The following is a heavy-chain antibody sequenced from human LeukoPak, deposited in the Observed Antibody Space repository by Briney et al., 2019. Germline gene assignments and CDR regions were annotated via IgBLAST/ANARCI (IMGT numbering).Heavy chain of an antibody. J-gene: IGHJ3*01. CDR1: GFTFSNYC. D-gene: IGHD3-22*01. CDR2: ISSSYTYI. CDR3: ARDRSEGHDSSGPLDAFDV. Sequence: PGGSLRLXCSASGFTFSNYCMNWVRQAPGKGLEWVSSISSSYTYIYYADSMKGRFTISRDNARNSLYLQMNSLRADDTAVYYCARDRSEGHDSSGPLDAFDVWGQRTLVTVSS. V-gene: IGHV3-21*06.